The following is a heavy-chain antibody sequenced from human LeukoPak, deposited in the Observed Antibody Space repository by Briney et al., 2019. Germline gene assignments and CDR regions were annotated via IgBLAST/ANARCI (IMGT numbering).Heavy chain of an antibody. CDR3: ARGRGYSSSSDAFDV. Sequence: GGSLRLSCAASGFTFSSYAMTWVRQAPGKGLEWVSSISSSSSYIYYADSVKGRSTISRDNAMNSLYLQLNSLRAEDTAVYYCARGRGYSSSSDAFDVWGQGTMVTVSS. V-gene: IGHV3-21*01. J-gene: IGHJ3*01. CDR2: ISSSSSYI. D-gene: IGHD6-6*01. CDR1: GFTFSSYA.